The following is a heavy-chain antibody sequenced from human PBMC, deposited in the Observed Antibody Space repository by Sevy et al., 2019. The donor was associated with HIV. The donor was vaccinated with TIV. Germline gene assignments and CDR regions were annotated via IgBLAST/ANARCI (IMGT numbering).Heavy chain of an antibody. J-gene: IGHJ3*02. V-gene: IGHV1-69*06. CDR3: ARRYYDSSGPVKAAAAFDI. D-gene: IGHD3-22*01. CDR1: GGTFISYT. CDR2: IIPIFGTA. Sequence: ASVKVSCKASGGTFISYTISWVRQAPGQGLEWMGGIIPIFGTANYAQKFQGRVTITADKSTSTAYMELSSLRPEDTAVYYCARRYYDSSGPVKAAAAFDIWGQGTMVTVSS.